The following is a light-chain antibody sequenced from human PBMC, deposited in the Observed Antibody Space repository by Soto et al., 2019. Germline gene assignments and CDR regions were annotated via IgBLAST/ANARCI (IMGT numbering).Light chain of an antibody. CDR2: DVT. Sequence: QSVLTQPPSVSGSPGQSVTISCTGTSSDIGTYNAVSWYQQNPGKAPKMMIFDVTKRPSGVPDRFSGSKSGNTASLTISGLQAEDEADYFCLSYAGNYIYVFGTGTKVTVL. CDR3: LSYAGNYIYV. J-gene: IGLJ1*01. V-gene: IGLV2-11*01. CDR1: SSDIGTYNA.